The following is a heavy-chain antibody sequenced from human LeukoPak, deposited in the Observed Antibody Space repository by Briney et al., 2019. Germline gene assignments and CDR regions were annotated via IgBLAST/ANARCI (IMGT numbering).Heavy chain of an antibody. CDR1: GFTFSSYA. CDR2: ISGSGGST. CDR3: ARTYYDFWSGYCLDF. D-gene: IGHD3-3*01. J-gene: IGHJ4*02. V-gene: IGHV3-23*01. Sequence: GGSLRLSCAASGFTFSSYAMSWVRQAPGNGLEWVSAISGSGGSTYYADSVKGRFTISRDNSKNTLYLQMNSLRAEDTAVYYCARTYYDFWSGYCLDFWGQGTLVTVSS.